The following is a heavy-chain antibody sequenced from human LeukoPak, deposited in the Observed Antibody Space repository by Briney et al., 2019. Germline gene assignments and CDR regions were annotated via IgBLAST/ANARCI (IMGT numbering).Heavy chain of an antibody. D-gene: IGHD4-17*01. CDR3: ARDFEATTVSNFDY. V-gene: IGHV3-7*01. CDR1: GFTFSSYW. CDR2: IKQDGSEK. J-gene: IGHJ4*02. Sequence: GSLRLSCAASGFTFSSYWMSWVRQAPGTGLEWVANIKQDGSEKYYVDSVKGRFTISRDNAKNSLYLKMNSLRAEDTAVYYCARDFEATTVSNFDYWGQGTLVTVSS.